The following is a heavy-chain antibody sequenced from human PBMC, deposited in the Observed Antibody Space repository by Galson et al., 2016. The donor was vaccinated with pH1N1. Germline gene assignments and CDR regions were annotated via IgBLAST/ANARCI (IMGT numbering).Heavy chain of an antibody. V-gene: IGHV3-48*03. CDR2: IIGSGSIT. J-gene: IGHJ6*02. D-gene: IGHD1-1*01. CDR3: ARGLLSENDVGMDV. CDR1: GFSFKTYE. Sequence: SLRLSCAASGFSFKTYEMHWVRQAPGKGLEWVSYIIGSGSITNYADSVRGRFTISRDNAKNSVFLQMDSLRAEDTAVYYCARGLLSENDVGMDVWGQGTTVIVSS.